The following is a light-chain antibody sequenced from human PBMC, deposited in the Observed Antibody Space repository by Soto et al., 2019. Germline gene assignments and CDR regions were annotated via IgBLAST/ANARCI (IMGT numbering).Light chain of an antibody. Sequence: EIVLTQSPATLSLSPGERATVSCRASQSVSIYLAWYQQKLGQAPRLLIYDASNRATGIPARFSGSGSGADFTLTISSLEPEDFAVYYCQQRISWPPTFGQGTRLEIK. CDR1: QSVSIY. J-gene: IGKJ5*01. V-gene: IGKV3-11*01. CDR2: DAS. CDR3: QQRISWPPT.